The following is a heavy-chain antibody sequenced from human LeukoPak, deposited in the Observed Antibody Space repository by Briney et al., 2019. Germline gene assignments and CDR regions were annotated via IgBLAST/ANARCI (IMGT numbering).Heavy chain of an antibody. CDR3: AECSSSYGNDALDI. CDR2: ISGGGAKT. Sequence: PGGSLRLSCAASGFNFDQYAMNWVRQAPGKGLEWVSFISGGGAKTFYADSVKGRFSISRDNSKNTVYLHMNSLRAEDTAIYYCAECSSSYGNDALDIWGQGTMVTVSS. CDR1: GFNFDQYA. V-gene: IGHV3-23*01. D-gene: IGHD3-16*01. J-gene: IGHJ3*02.